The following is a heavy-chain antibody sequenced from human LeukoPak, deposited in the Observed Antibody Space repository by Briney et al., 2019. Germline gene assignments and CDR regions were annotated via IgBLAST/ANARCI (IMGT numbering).Heavy chain of an antibody. CDR2: ISYGGSNK. J-gene: IGHJ4*02. Sequence: GGSLRLSCAASGFTFSSYAMHWVRQAPGKGLEWVAVISYGGSNKYYADSVKGRFTISRDNSKNTLYLQMNSLRAEDTAVYYCARGWSLDYWGQGTLVTVSS. CDR3: ARGWSLDY. D-gene: IGHD2-15*01. CDR1: GFTFSSYA. V-gene: IGHV3-30*04.